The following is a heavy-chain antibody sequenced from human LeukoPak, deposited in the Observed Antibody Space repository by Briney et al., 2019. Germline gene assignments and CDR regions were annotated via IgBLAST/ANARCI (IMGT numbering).Heavy chain of an antibody. J-gene: IGHJ4*02. V-gene: IGHV3-23*01. CDR2: ISAGGGST. CDR3: AKDAAMVRGVPDY. D-gene: IGHD3-10*01. CDR1: GLTFSDYS. Sequence: GGSLRLSCAASGLTFSDYSMTWVRQAPGKGLFWVSGISAGGGSTYYADSVKGRFTISRDNSRNTLYLQMNSLRAEDTAVYYCAKDAAMVRGVPDYWGQGTLVTVSS.